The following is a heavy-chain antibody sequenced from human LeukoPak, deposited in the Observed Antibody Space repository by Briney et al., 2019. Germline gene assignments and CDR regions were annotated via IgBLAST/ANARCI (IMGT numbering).Heavy chain of an antibody. J-gene: IGHJ3*02. D-gene: IGHD4-23*01. Sequence: PGGSLRPSCAASGLTFSNYAMSWVRQAPGKGLKWVSGMSAGGVTYYTDSVKGRFTISRDNSRKTLYLQRNSLRAEDTAVYSCAKEIVPYGGKSNWDRGAFDIWGQGTMVTVSS. CDR2: MSAGGVT. V-gene: IGHV3-23*01. CDR1: GLTFSNYA. CDR3: AKEIVPYGGKSNWDRGAFDI.